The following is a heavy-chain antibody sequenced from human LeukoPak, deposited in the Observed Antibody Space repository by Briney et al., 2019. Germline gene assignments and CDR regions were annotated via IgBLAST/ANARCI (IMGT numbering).Heavy chain of an antibody. D-gene: IGHD2-15*01. CDR2: INPHNGNT. V-gene: IGHV1-18*01. Sequence: ASVKVSCKASGYTLTNYGLHWVRQAPGQGPEWTGWINPHNGNTNNAQKFQARVTMTTDTFTNTAYMQVRSLRSDDTAVYYCARAPTRHLLGRDAFDLWGQGTMVIVST. CDR1: GYTLTNYG. J-gene: IGHJ3*01. CDR3: ARAPTRHLLGRDAFDL.